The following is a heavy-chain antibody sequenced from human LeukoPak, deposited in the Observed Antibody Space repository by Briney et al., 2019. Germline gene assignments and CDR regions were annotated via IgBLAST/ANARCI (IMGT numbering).Heavy chain of an antibody. D-gene: IGHD3-22*01. CDR1: GYTFTSYA. J-gene: IGHJ4*02. CDR2: INTNTGNP. CDR3: ARGGAYYYDSSASYYGY. V-gene: IGHV7-4-1*02. Sequence: ASVKVSCKASGYTFTSYAMNWVRQAPGQGLEWMGWINTNTGNPTYAQGFTGRFVFSLDTSVSTAYLQISSLKAEDTAVYYCARGGAYYYDSSASYYGYWGQGTLVTVSS.